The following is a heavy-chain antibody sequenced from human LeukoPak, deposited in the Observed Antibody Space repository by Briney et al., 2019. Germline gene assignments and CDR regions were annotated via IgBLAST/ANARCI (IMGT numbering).Heavy chain of an antibody. CDR3: ASQRRVDLGFAFNL. CDR2: IYSGGSA. V-gene: IGHV3-66*04. CDR1: GFTVSSNY. D-gene: IGHD3-9*01. J-gene: IGHJ3*01. Sequence: GGSLRLSCAASGFTVSSNYMNWVRQAPGKGLEWVSVIYSGGSAYYADSVKGRFTISRDNSKTTLYLQMNSLRADDTAVYYCASQRRVDLGFAFNLWGQGTMVTVSS.